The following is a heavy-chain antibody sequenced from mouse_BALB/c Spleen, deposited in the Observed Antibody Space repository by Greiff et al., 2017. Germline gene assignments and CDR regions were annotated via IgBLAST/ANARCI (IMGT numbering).Heavy chain of an antibody. D-gene: IGHD2-14*01. V-gene: IGHV1-69*02. Sequence: QVQLQQSGAELVRPGASVKLSCKASGYSFTSYWINWVKQRPGQGLEWIGNIYPSDSYTNYNQKFKDKATLTVDKSSSTAYMQLSSPTSEDSAVYYCTRRGDYRDVYDFDYWGQGTTLTVSS. J-gene: IGHJ2*01. CDR2: IYPSDSYT. CDR1: GYSFTSYW. CDR3: TRRGDYRDVYDFDY.